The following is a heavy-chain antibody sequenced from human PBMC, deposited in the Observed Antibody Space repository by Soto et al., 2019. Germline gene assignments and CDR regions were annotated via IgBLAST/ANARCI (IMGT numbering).Heavy chain of an antibody. J-gene: IGHJ5*02. Sequence: SETLSLTCTVAGGSISSYYWSWIRQPPGKGLEWIGYIYYSGSTNYNPSLKSRVTISVDTSRNQLSLKLSSVTAADTAVYYCAILSGDFWSGYYYWFDPWGQGTLVTVSS. CDR1: GGSISSYY. V-gene: IGHV4-59*01. D-gene: IGHD3-3*01. CDR2: IYYSGST. CDR3: AILSGDFWSGYYYWFDP.